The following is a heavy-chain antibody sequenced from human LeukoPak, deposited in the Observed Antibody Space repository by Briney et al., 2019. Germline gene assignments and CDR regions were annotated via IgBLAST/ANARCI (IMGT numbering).Heavy chain of an antibody. CDR1: GYTFSNYA. D-gene: IGHD2/OR15-2a*01. CDR2: ISAYNGNT. Sequence: ASVKVSCKASGYTFSNYAISWVRQAPGQGLEWMGWISAYNGNTNYAPKLQGRVTMTTDTSTSTAYMELRSLRSDDTAVYYCASGGSLLLFDYWGQGTLVTVSS. J-gene: IGHJ4*02. CDR3: ASGGSLLLFDY. V-gene: IGHV1-18*01.